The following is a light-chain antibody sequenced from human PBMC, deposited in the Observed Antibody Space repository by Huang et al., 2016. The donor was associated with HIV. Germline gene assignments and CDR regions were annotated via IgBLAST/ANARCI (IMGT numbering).Light chain of an antibody. J-gene: IGKJ4*01. CDR2: DAS. V-gene: IGKV3-11*01. Sequence: EIVLTQSPVTLSLSPGQRATLSCRASHSIGTYLAWYQQKPGQAPRLLIYDASNRATGIPARCSGSGSGTDFTLTITNLDPEDFAVYYCQQRSNWPLTFGGGTKVDIK. CDR3: QQRSNWPLT. CDR1: HSIGTY.